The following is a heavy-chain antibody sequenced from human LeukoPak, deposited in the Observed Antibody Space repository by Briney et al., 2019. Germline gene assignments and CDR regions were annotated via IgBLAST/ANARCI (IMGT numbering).Heavy chain of an antibody. D-gene: IGHD3-10*01. CDR3: ARSRTPRITMVRGVISLKT. V-gene: IGHV1-18*01. CDR2: ISAYNGNT. Sequence: ASVKVSCKASGYTFTSYGISWVRQAPGQGLEWMGWISAYNGNTNYAQKLQGRVTMTTDTSTSTAYMELRSLRSDDTAVYYCARSRTPRITMVRGVISLKTWGQGTLVTLSS. CDR1: GYTFTSYG. J-gene: IGHJ5*02.